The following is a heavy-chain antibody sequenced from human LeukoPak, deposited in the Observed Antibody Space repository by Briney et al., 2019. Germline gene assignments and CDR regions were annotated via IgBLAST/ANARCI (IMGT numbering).Heavy chain of an antibody. J-gene: IGHJ5*02. CDR1: GYTFTSYD. D-gene: IGHD2-15*01. V-gene: IGHV1-8*01. Sequence: ASVKVSCKASGYTFTSYDINWVRQATGQGLEWMGWMNPNSGNTGYAQKFQGRVTMTRNTSISTVYMELSSLRSEDTAVYYCARAGWRYCSGGSCYGWFDPWGQGTLVTVSS. CDR3: ARAGWRYCSGGSCYGWFDP. CDR2: MNPNSGNT.